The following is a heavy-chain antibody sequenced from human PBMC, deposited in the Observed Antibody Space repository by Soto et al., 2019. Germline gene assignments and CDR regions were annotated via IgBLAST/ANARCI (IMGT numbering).Heavy chain of an antibody. CDR1: GGSISSGGYS. CDR3: ARAESCSGGSCYFDY. Sequence: QLQLQESGSGLVKPSQTLSLTGAVSGGSISSGGYSWSWIRQPPGKGLEWIGYIYHSGRTHYNPSLKSRVTISVDRATHQFSLKLSSVTAADTAVYYCARAESCSGGSCYFDYWGQGTLVTVSS. J-gene: IGHJ4*02. D-gene: IGHD2-15*01. V-gene: IGHV4-30-2*01. CDR2: IYHSGRT.